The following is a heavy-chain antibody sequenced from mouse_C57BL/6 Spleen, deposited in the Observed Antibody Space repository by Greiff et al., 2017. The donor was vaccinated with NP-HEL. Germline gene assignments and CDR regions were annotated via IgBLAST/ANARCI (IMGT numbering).Heavy chain of an antibody. CDR1: GFTFTDYY. J-gene: IGHJ2*01. Sequence: EVKLQESGGGLVQPGGSLSLSCAASGFTFTDYYMSWVRQPPGKALEWLGFIRNKANGYTTEYSASVKGRFTISRDNSQSILYLQMNALRAEDSATYYCARSVSYYFDYWGQGTTLTVSS. V-gene: IGHV7-3*01. CDR2: IRNKANGYTT. CDR3: ARSVSYYFDY.